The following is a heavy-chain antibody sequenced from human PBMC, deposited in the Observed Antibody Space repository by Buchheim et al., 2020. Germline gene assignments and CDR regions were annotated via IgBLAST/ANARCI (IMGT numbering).Heavy chain of an antibody. CDR3: ARDLVPRILYPEYGMDV. D-gene: IGHD2-8*01. Sequence: QVQLVQSGAEVKKPGASVKVSCKASGYTFTSYAMHWVRQAPGQRLEWMGWNNAGNGNTKYSQKFQGRVTITRDTSASTAYMELSSLRSEDTAVYYCARDLVPRILYPEYGMDVWGQGTT. J-gene: IGHJ6*02. CDR1: GYTFTSYA. CDR2: NNAGNGNT. V-gene: IGHV1-3*01.